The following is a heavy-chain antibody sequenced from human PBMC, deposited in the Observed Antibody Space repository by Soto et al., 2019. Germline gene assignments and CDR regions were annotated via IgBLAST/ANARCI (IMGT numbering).Heavy chain of an antibody. J-gene: IGHJ6*02. CDR1: GFTFSSYG. CDR3: ARTYYAFWSGYYTAYYYGMDV. Sequence: GGSLRLSCAASGFTFSSYGMHWVRQAPGKGLEWVAVIWYDGSNKYYADSVKGRFTISRDNSKNTLYLQMNSLRAEDTAVYYCARTYYAFWSGYYTAYYYGMDVWGQGTTVTVSS. V-gene: IGHV3-33*01. D-gene: IGHD3-3*01. CDR2: IWYDGSNK.